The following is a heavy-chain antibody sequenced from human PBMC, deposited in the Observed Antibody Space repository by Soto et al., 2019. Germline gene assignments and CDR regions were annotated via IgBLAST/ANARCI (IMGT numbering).Heavy chain of an antibody. CDR1: GDNFNTYT. Sequence: QVQLLQSGAEMKKPGSSVRVSCKPSGDNFNTYTITCVRQAPGQGLERLGGIIPIYGAASYAQKFQGRVPITADGSTNTVYMELSSQTSEYTALYSCAARVSCAGPAIDYWGQGTRVTVSS. CDR2: IIPIYGAA. CDR3: AARVSCAGPAIDY. D-gene: IGHD2-8*01. V-gene: IGHV1-69*19. J-gene: IGHJ4*02.